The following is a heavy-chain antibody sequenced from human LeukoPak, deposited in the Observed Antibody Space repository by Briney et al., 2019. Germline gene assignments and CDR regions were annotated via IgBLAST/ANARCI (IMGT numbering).Heavy chain of an antibody. CDR3: ARGPYYYCMDV. CDR2: IYYSGST. Sequence: PSETLSLTCAVYGGSFSGYYWSWIRQPPGKGLEWIGYIYYSGSTNYNPSLKSRVTISVDTSKTQFSLKLSSVTAADTAVYYCARGPYYYCMDVWGKGTTVTISS. J-gene: IGHJ6*03. V-gene: IGHV4-59*01. CDR1: GGSFSGYY.